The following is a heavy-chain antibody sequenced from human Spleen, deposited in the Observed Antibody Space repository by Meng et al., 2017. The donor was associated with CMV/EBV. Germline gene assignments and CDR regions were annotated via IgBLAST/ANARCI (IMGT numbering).Heavy chain of an antibody. Sequence: TFSGFSLSTSGVGGGWIRQPPGKALDWLALIYWDDDKRYRPSLRSRLTITKDTSKNQVVLTMTNMDPVDTATYYCASLYGATSYFDYWGQGTLVTVSS. J-gene: IGHJ4*02. CDR2: IYWDDDK. CDR3: ASLYGATSYFDY. V-gene: IGHV2-5*02. CDR1: GFSLSTSGVG. D-gene: IGHD4/OR15-4a*01.